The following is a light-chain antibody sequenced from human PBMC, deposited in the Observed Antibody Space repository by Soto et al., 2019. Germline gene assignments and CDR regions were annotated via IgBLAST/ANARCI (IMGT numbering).Light chain of an antibody. CDR3: QESHSFLWGT. CDR2: GAS. V-gene: IGKV1-39*01. Sequence: DIPMTQSPSSLSASVGDRVTITCRTSQSISTSLNWYQQKPGKAPKVLIYGASSLHSGVPSRFSGGGSGTDFTLTISSLQPEDFATYYCQESHSFLWGTFGPGTKVEIK. J-gene: IGKJ1*01. CDR1: QSISTS.